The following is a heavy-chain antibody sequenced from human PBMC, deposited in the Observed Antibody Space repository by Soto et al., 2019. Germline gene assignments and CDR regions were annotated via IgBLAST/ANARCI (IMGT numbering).Heavy chain of an antibody. CDR2: INANGGST. V-gene: IGHV3-64*02. D-gene: IGHD2-2*01. CDR3: GRFVLFSAPADYGLDV. Sequence: PGGSLRLSCATSGFTFSNYAMHGVPPVPGKGLESVSAINANGGSTYYTESVKGRFTISRDNFRNTLYLQMGSLRAEDMAVYYCGRFVLFSAPADYGLDVWGRGTTVTVSS. J-gene: IGHJ6*02. CDR1: GFTFSNYA.